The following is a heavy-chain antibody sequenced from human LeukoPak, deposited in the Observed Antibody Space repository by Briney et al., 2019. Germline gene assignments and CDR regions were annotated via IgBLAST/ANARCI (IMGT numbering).Heavy chain of an antibody. CDR3: ARTYYYGSGSPDWFDP. Sequence: ASVKVSCKASGYTFTGYYMHWVRQAPGQGLEWMGWINPNSGGTNYAQKFQGRVTMTRDTSISTAYMELSSLRSEDAALYYCARTYYYGSGSPDWFDPWGQGTLVTVSS. V-gene: IGHV1-2*02. D-gene: IGHD3-10*01. CDR2: INPNSGGT. CDR1: GYTFTGYY. J-gene: IGHJ5*02.